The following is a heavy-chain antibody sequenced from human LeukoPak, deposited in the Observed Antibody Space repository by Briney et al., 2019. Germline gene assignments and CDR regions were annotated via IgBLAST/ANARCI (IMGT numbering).Heavy chain of an antibody. V-gene: IGHV4-39*07. CDR2: IHYSGST. CDR3: ARGGGTYYYYGMDV. Sequence: PSETLSLTCTVSGGSISGDYYYWGWIRQPPGKGLEWIGSIHYSGSTYYNPSLKSRVTMSVDTSKNQFSLKLSSVTAADTAVYYCARGGGTYYYYGMDVWGQGTTVTVSS. J-gene: IGHJ6*02. CDR1: GGSISGDYYY.